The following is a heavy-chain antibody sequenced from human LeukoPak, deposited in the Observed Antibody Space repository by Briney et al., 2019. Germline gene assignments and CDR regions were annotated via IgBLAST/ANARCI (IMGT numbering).Heavy chain of an antibody. V-gene: IGHV1-2*02. D-gene: IGHD2-15*01. CDR3: ARVPRDYCSGGSCYPFDY. CDR2: INPNSGGT. J-gene: IGHJ4*02. CDR1: GYTFTGYY. Sequence: GASVKVSCKASGYTFTGYYMHWVRQAPGQGLEWMGWINPNSGGTNYAQKFQGRVTMTRDTSISTAYMELSRLRSDDTAVYYCARVPRDYCSGGSCYPFDYWGQGTLVTVPS.